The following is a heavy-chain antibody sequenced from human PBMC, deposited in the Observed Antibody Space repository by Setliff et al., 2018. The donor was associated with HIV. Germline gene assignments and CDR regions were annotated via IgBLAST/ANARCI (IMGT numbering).Heavy chain of an antibody. Sequence: GESLKISCVASGFTFSSYCMDWFRQAPGKGLEWVSSISYGSTYIYQSGSVRGRFTISRDDAKKSLYLQMNSLGAEDTAVYYCARSGGIGNYHWDVWGKGTTVTVSS. CDR3: ARSGGIGNYHWDV. CDR2: ISYGSTYI. J-gene: IGHJ6*03. D-gene: IGHD3-16*01. V-gene: IGHV3-21*01. CDR1: GFTFSSYC.